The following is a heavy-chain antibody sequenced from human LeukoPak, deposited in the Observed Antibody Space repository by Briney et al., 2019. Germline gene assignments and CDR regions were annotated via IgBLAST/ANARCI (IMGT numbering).Heavy chain of an antibody. D-gene: IGHD4-11*01. V-gene: IGHV3-23*01. J-gene: IGHJ4*02. CDR1: GFIFTTYA. CDR3: AKDMSDYTNFPDV. Sequence: GGSLRLSCAASGFIFTTYAMIWVRQAPGKGLEWVSTISGGGGSTFYADSVKGRFTIFRVNSKNTLYLQMNSLRAEDTAIYYCAKDMSDYTNFPDVWGQGTLVTVSS. CDR2: ISGGGGST.